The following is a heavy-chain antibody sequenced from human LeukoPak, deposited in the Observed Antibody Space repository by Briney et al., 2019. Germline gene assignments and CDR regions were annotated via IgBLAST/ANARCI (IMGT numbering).Heavy chain of an antibody. J-gene: IGHJ4*02. CDR1: GGSLSSSSYY. D-gene: IGHD6-6*01. CDR2: IYHSGST. Sequence: SETLSLTCTVSGGSLSSSSYYWGWLRQPPGTGLEWIGSIYHSGSTYYNPSLKSRVTISVDTSKNQFSLKLSSVTAADTAVYYCARGVARSSKFHFSYYFDYWGQGTLVTVSS. CDR3: ARGVARSSKFHFSYYFDY. V-gene: IGHV4-39*07.